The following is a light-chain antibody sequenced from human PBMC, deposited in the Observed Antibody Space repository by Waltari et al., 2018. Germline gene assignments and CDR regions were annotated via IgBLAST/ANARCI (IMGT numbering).Light chain of an antibody. CDR1: QSISRW. V-gene: IGKV1-5*01. CDR2: DAS. CDR3: QQYSGYSGP. J-gene: IGKJ4*01. Sequence: DIQMTPFPSTLSASVGDRVTITCRASQSISRWSAWYQQKPGKAPKVLIYDASTLERGVPSRFSGSGSETEFTLAISSLQPDDFATYYCQQYSGYSGPFGGGTKVEIK.